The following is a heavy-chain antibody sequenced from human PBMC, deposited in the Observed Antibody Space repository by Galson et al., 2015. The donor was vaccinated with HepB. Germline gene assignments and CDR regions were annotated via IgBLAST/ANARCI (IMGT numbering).Heavy chain of an antibody. CDR1: GFTFSSYA. Sequence: SLRLSCAASGFTFSSYAMHWVRQAPGKGLEWVAVISYDGSNKYYADSVKGRFTISRDNSKNTLYLQMNSLRAEDTAVYYCARGAYGGNYLDYWGQGTLVTVSS. J-gene: IGHJ4*02. D-gene: IGHD4-23*01. CDR3: ARGAYGGNYLDY. V-gene: IGHV3-30-3*01. CDR2: ISYDGSNK.